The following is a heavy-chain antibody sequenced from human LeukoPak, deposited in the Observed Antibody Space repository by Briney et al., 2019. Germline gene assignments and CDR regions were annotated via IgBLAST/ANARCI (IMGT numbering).Heavy chain of an antibody. CDR1: GYTFTSYD. V-gene: IGHV1-8*01. CDR2: MNPNSGNT. CDR3: ATDGIPGATTTLDY. D-gene: IGHD1-26*01. Sequence: VASVKVSCKASGYTFTSYDINWVRQATGQGLEWMGWMNPNSGNTGYAQKFQGRVTMTRNTSISTAYMELSSLRSEDTAVYYCATDGIPGATTTLDYWGQGILVTVSS. J-gene: IGHJ4*02.